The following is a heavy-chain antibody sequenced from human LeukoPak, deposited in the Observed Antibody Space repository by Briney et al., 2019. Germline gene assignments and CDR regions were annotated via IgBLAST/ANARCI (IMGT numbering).Heavy chain of an antibody. V-gene: IGHV1-69*05. D-gene: IGHD2-2*01. J-gene: IGHJ3*02. CDR2: IIPIFGTA. Sequence: ASVKVSCKASGGTFSSYAISWVRQAPGQGLEWMGGIIPIFGTANYAQKFQGRVTITTDESTSTAYMELSSLRSEDTAVYYCARGGYCSSTSCYAPRAFDIWGQGTMVTVSS. CDR1: GGTFSSYA. CDR3: ARGGYCSSTSCYAPRAFDI.